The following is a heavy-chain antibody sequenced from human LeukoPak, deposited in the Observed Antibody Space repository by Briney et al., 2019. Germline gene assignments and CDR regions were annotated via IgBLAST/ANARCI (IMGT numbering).Heavy chain of an antibody. J-gene: IGHJ4*02. CDR2: ISSDGGST. Sequence: GGSLRLSCAASGFTFSTYAMHWVRQAPGKGLEYISSISSDGGSTYYADSVKGRFTISRDNSKDTLYLQMGRLRAEDMAVYYCARSNNIVGATYFDYWGQGTLVTVSS. D-gene: IGHD1-26*01. CDR3: ARSNNIVGATYFDY. CDR1: GFTFSTYA. V-gene: IGHV3-64*02.